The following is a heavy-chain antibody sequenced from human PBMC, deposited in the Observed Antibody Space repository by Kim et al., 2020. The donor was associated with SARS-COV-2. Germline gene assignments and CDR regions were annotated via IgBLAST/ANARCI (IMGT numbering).Heavy chain of an antibody. CDR1: SSNAA. Sequence: GGSLRLSCAAASSNAAMSGVRQVPGKGLEWVSGIFGSGYGTYYADSMKGRFTISRDNFQNMVYLQMVNLRVEDTAAYYCAKRLHVSSVTFYWYFDLWGHGTLVTVSS. V-gene: IGHV3-23*01. CDR2: IFGSGYGT. CDR3: AKRLHVSSVTFYWYFDL. D-gene: IGHD6-13*01. J-gene: IGHJ2*01.